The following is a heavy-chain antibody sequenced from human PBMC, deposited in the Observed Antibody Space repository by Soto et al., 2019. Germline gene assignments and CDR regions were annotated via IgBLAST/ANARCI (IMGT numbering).Heavy chain of an antibody. V-gene: IGHV4-31*03. D-gene: IGHD2-21*01. CDR3: ARVSWVISDAGWFDP. J-gene: IGHJ5*02. CDR1: GGSISSGGYY. Sequence: QVQLQESGPGLVKPSQTLSLTCTVSGGSISSGGYYWSWIRQHPGKGLEWIGYIYYSGSTYYNPSLKSRVTISVDTSKNQFSLKLSSVTAADTAVYYGARVSWVISDAGWFDPWGQGTLVTVSS. CDR2: IYYSGST.